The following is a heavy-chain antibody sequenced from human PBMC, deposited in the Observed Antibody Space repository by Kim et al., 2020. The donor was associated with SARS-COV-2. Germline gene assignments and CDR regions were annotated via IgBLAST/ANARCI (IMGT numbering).Heavy chain of an antibody. CDR2: ISHDGSNK. Sequence: GGSLRLSCAASGFTFSSYGMHWVRQAPGKGLEWVAIISHDGSNKYYADSVKGRFTISRDNSKNTLYLQMNSLRAEDTAVYYCAKELGVGATYFDYWGQGTLVTVSS. CDR3: AKELGVGATYFDY. D-gene: IGHD1-26*01. J-gene: IGHJ4*02. CDR1: GFTFSSYG. V-gene: IGHV3-30*18.